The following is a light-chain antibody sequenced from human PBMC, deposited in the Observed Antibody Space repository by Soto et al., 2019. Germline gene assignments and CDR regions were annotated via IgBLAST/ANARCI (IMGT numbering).Light chain of an antibody. J-gene: IGLJ7*01. CDR2: DVS. CDR3: FSYTTSSTAV. CDR1: SSDVGAYNY. Sequence: QSALTQPASVSGSPGQSITISCTGTSSDVGAYNYVSWYQQHPGKAPKVLIFDVSNRPSGVSNRFSGSKSANTASLTISGLQAEDEADYFCFSYTTSSTAVFGGGTQLTV. V-gene: IGLV2-14*01.